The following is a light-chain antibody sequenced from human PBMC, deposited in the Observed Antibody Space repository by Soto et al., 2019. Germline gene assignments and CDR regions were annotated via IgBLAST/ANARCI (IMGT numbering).Light chain of an antibody. CDR1: QTISTW. J-gene: IGKJ1*01. CDR2: DAS. Sequence: DIQMTQSPSILSASVGDRVATTCRASQTISTWLAWYQLKPGKAPKLLIFDASSLESGVPSRFGGSGSGTEFTLTISSLQPDDFATYYCQQYNSYSWTFGQGTKVEVK. V-gene: IGKV1-5*01. CDR3: QQYNSYSWT.